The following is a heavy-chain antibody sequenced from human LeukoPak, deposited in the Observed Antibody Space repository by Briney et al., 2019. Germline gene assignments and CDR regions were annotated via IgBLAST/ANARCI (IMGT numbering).Heavy chain of an antibody. Sequence: GSLRLSCAASGFTLSSNYMSWVRQPPGKGLEWIGEIYHSGSTNYNPSLKSRVTISVDKSKNLFSLKLSSVTAADSAVYYCARGYSYGFPLDFWGQGTLVTVSS. J-gene: IGHJ4*02. CDR2: IYHSGST. D-gene: IGHD5-18*01. V-gene: IGHV4-4*02. CDR1: GFTLSSNY. CDR3: ARGYSYGFPLDF.